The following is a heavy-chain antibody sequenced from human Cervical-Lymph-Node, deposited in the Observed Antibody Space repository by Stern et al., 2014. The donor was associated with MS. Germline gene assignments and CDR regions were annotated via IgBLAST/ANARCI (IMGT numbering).Heavy chain of an antibody. J-gene: IGHJ4*02. V-gene: IGHV3-9*01. D-gene: IGHD2-15*01. CDR3: AKDINLRGTYYFDY. Sequence: VQLVESGGGLVQPGRSLRLSCAASGFTFDDYAMHWVRQALGKGLEWVSGISWNSGNIGYADSVKGRFTISRDNAKNSLYLQMNSLRAEDTALYYCAKDINLRGTYYFDYWGQGTLVTVSS. CDR2: ISWNSGNI. CDR1: GFTFDDYA.